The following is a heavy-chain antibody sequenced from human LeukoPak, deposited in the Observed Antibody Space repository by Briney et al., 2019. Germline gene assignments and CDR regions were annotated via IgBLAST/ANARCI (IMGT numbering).Heavy chain of an antibody. CDR3: AKTSVGEGRIIGSGYFDN. CDR1: GFTFSNHA. Sequence: GGSLSLSCAASGFTFSNHAMNWVRQAPGKGLEWVSIISGSGTVTYYADSVKGRFTISRDNSRNTLYLQMNSLRAEDTALYYCAKTSVGEGRIIGSGYFDNWGQGTLVTVSS. J-gene: IGHJ4*02. V-gene: IGHV3-23*01. D-gene: IGHD2-15*01. CDR2: ISGSGTVT.